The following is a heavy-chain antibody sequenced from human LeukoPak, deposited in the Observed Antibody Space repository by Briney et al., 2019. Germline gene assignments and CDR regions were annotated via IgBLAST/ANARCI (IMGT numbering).Heavy chain of an antibody. V-gene: IGHV1-46*04. Sequence: ASVKVSCKASGYTFTSYYIHWVRQAPGQGLEWMGIINPSGGSTTYAQKLQGRVTMTRDTSTSTVYMELSSLRFEDTAVYYCARSPRYGDYSPWGQGTLVTVSS. J-gene: IGHJ5*02. CDR2: INPSGGST. D-gene: IGHD4-17*01. CDR1: GYTFTSYY. CDR3: ARSPRYGDYSP.